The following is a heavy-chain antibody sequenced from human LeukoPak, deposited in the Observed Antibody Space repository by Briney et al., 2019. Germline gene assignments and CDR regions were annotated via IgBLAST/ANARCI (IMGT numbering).Heavy chain of an antibody. CDR1: GFTFSSYW. V-gene: IGHV3-7*01. CDR2: IKQDGSEK. D-gene: IGHD3-22*01. J-gene: IGHJ4*02. Sequence: GVSLRLSCAASGFTFSSYWMSWVRQAPGKGLEWLVNIKQDGSEKYYVDSVKGRFTISRDNAKNSLYLQMNSLRAEDTAVYYCARWAGNYYGSSGYPRPFEYWGQGTLVTVSS. CDR3: ARWAGNYYGSSGYPRPFEY.